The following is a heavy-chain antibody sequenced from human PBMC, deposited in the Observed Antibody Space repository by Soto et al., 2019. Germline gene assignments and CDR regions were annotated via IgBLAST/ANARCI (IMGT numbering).Heavy chain of an antibody. Sequence: QVQLQQSGPGLVKPSETLSLTCTVSGGSIINYYCSWFRQSPGKGLEWIGYINHDGYSAYNLSLKRRITMSADTSKTQFSLMLDSVTATDTAVYYCARQGYGPPHGLVDAWGQGTTVIVSS. D-gene: IGHD1-1*01. V-gene: IGHV4-59*08. J-gene: IGHJ6*02. CDR3: ARQGYGPPHGLVDA. CDR1: GGSIINYY. CDR2: INHDGYS.